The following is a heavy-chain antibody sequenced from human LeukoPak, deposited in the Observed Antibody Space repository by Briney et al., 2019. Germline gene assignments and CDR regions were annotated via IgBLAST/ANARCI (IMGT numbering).Heavy chain of an antibody. CDR3: TTVRPPTTSDY. D-gene: IGHD1-26*01. Sequence: SQTLSLTCTISGAYISSGDYYWTWIRQPAGKGLEWIGRIHTSGRTYYNSSLNSRVSISLEFSKNQFSLTLKSVTAADTAIYYCTTVRPPTTSDYWGQGTLVVVSS. J-gene: IGHJ4*02. CDR1: GAYISSGDYY. CDR2: IHTSGRT. V-gene: IGHV4-61*02.